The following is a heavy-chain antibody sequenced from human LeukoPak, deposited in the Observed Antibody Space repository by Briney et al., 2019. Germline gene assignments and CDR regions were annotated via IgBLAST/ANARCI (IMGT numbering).Heavy chain of an antibody. Sequence: SETLSLTCTVSGGPISSSSYYWGWIRQPPGKGLEWIGSIYYSGSTYYNPSLKSRVTISVDTSNNQFSLKLSSVTAADTAVYYCARQYFEYGGDFFDYWGQGTLVTVSS. CDR3: ARQYFEYGGDFFDY. D-gene: IGHD3-9*01. CDR1: GGPISSSSYY. V-gene: IGHV4-39*01. J-gene: IGHJ4*02. CDR2: IYYSGST.